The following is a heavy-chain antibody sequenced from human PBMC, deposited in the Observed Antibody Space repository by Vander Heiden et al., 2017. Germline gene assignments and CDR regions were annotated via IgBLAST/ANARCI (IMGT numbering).Heavy chain of an antibody. CDR1: GYTFTSYD. CDR2: MNPNSGNT. Sequence: QVQLVQSGAEVKKPGASVKVSCKASGYTFTSYDINWVRQATGQGLEWMGWMNPNSGNTGYAQKFQGRVTMTRNTSISTAYMELSSLRSEDTAVYYCASNHPRDCWSGYHGMDVWGQGTTVTVSS. CDR3: ASNHPRDCWSGYHGMDV. D-gene: IGHD3-3*01. J-gene: IGHJ6*02. V-gene: IGHV1-8*01.